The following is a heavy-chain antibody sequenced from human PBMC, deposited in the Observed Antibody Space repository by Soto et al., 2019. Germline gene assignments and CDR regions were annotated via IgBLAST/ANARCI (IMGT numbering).Heavy chain of an antibody. CDR3: ARLVYRAGGRIFDS. V-gene: IGHV2-5*01. D-gene: IGHD3-16*01. Sequence: QITLKESGPTLVKPTQTLTLTCTFSGFSLTTSGEGVGWIRQPPGKALEWLALIYWSDEKHYSPSLKNRLTITKHTSKNQVVLTMTNMDPVDTGTYYCARLVYRAGGRIFDSWGQGSLVTVSS. CDR2: IYWSDEK. CDR1: GFSLTTSGEG. J-gene: IGHJ4*02.